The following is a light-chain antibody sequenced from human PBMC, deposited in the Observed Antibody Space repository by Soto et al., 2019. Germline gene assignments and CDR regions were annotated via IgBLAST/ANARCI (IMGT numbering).Light chain of an antibody. CDR1: QTIHSY. CDR2: SAS. Sequence: DVQMTQSPSSLSASVGDRITLTCRASQTIHSYLHWYQFKPGKAPQLLIQSASSLHSGVPSRFSGSGSGTHFTLIISSVQPEDSATYYCQQTFSTPWTFGQGTKVDIK. V-gene: IGKV1-39*01. CDR3: QQTFSTPWT. J-gene: IGKJ1*01.